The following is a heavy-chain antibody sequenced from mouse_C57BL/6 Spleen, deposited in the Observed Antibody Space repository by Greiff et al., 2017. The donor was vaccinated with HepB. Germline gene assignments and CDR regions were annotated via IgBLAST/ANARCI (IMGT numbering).Heavy chain of an antibody. D-gene: IGHD1-1*01. Sequence: EVKLQESGPGLVKPSQSLSLTCSVTGYSITSGYYWNWIRQFPGNKLEWMGYISYDGSNNYNPSLKNRISITRDTSKNQFFLKLNSVTTEDTATYYCARDGGSRSWYFDVWGTGTTVTVSS. CDR2: ISYDGSN. J-gene: IGHJ1*03. CDR3: ARDGGSRSWYFDV. V-gene: IGHV3-6*01. CDR1: GYSITSGYY.